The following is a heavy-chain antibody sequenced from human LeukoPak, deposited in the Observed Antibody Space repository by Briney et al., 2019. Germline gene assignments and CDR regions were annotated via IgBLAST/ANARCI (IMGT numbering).Heavy chain of an antibody. Sequence: GASVKVSCKASGYTFTNYGISWVRQAPGQGLEWMGWISAYNGNTNYAQKIQGRVTMTKDTSTSTAYMELRSLRSDGTAVYYCARDREDVTMVRGVINYFDYWGQGTLVTVSS. CDR2: ISAYNGNT. J-gene: IGHJ4*02. CDR3: ARDREDVTMVRGVINYFDY. D-gene: IGHD3-10*01. V-gene: IGHV1-18*01. CDR1: GYTFTNYG.